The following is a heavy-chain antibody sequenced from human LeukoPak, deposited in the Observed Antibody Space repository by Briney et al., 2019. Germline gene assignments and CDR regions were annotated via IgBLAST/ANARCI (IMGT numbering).Heavy chain of an antibody. V-gene: IGHV3-23*01. CDR2: ITGSGGTT. Sequence: GGSLRLSCEASGFIFSDFAMSWVRQLPGKGLEWVSAITGSGGTTYYADSVKGRFTMSRDNSRNTLYLQMSSLRAEDTAVYYCARLWSLEYQLLYDWFDPWGQGTLVTVSS. CDR1: GFIFSDFA. CDR3: ARLWSLEYQLLYDWFDP. D-gene: IGHD2-2*02. J-gene: IGHJ5*02.